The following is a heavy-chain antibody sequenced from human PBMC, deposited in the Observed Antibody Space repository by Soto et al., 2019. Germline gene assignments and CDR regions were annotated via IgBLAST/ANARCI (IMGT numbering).Heavy chain of an antibody. D-gene: IGHD1-1*01. CDR2: IYYSGST. CDR3: ARELSSNDGDDCYYYGMDV. V-gene: IGHV4-59*01. J-gene: IGHJ6*02. Sequence: QVQLQESGPGLVKPSETLSLTCTVSGGSISSYYWSWIRQPPGKGLEWIGYIYYSGSTNYNPSLKSRVTLSVDTSKNQFSLKLSSVTAADTAVYYCARELSSNDGDDCYYYGMDVWGQGTTVTVSS. CDR1: GGSISSYY.